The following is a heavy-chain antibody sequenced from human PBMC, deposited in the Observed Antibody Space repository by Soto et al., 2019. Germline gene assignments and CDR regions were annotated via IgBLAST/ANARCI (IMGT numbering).Heavy chain of an antibody. CDR1: GDSINTYY. V-gene: IGHV4-59*01. CDR2: IYYSGSI. D-gene: IGHD2-21*02. CDR3: ARGRGFCDRDACRGYFDW. J-gene: IGHJ4*02. Sequence: QVQLQESGPGLVRPSETLSLTCTVSGDSINTYYWSWIRQPPGKGLEWIGHIYYSGSINYNPSLTTRATISLDTSKRQISLRLTSVSAADTAMYFCARGRGFCDRDACRGYFDWWGQGTLVTVSA.